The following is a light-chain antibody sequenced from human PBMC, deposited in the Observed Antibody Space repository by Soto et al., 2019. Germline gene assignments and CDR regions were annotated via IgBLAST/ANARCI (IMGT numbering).Light chain of an antibody. CDR3: QKYNSYPLT. V-gene: IGKV1-5*01. CDR1: QSISSW. J-gene: IGKJ4*01. Sequence: DIQMTHSPSTLSASVGDRVTITCRASQSISSWLAWYQQKPGKAPKLLIYDASSLESGVPSRLSGSGSGTEFTLTISSLQPDDFATYYCQKYNSYPLTFGGGTKV. CDR2: DAS.